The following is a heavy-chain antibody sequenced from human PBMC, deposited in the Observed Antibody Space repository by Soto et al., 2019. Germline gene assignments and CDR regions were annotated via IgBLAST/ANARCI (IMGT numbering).Heavy chain of an antibody. CDR1: GRSISSGCYY. J-gene: IGHJ3*02. CDR3: ATPDSSSYAVDN. V-gene: IGHV4-61*01. D-gene: IGHD6-13*01. Sequence: APETLSLTCTLSGRSISSGCYYWSWLRQPPGKGLEWIGYIYYSGSTNYNPSLKSRVTISVDTSKNQFSLKLSSVTAADTAVYYCATPDSSSYAVDNWGQGTMVTVSS. CDR2: IYYSGST.